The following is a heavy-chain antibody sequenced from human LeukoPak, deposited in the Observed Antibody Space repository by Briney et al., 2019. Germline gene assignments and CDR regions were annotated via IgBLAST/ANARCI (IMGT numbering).Heavy chain of an antibody. CDR2: IYYSGST. Sequence: PSETLSLTCTVSGGSISRSSYYWGWIRQPPGKGLEWIGSIYYSGSTYYNPSLKSRVTISVDTSKNQFSLKLSSVTAADTAVYYCARYYDSSGPYNYWGQGTLVTVSS. D-gene: IGHD3-22*01. J-gene: IGHJ4*02. CDR3: ARYYDSSGPYNY. V-gene: IGHV4-39*01. CDR1: GGSISRSSYY.